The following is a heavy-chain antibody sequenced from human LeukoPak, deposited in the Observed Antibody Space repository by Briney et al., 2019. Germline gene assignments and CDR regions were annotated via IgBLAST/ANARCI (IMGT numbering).Heavy chain of an antibody. CDR3: SRRDSSDHNDAFDI. Sequence: SETLSLTCTVSGDSVSSISYYWGWIRQPPGKGLEWIGTIYYSGSTYYNPALESRVTISVDPSRNQVSLKLSSVTAADTAVYYCSRRDSSDHNDAFDIWGQGTMVTVSS. V-gene: IGHV4-39*01. CDR2: IYYSGST. CDR1: GDSVSSISYY. D-gene: IGHD3-22*01. J-gene: IGHJ3*02.